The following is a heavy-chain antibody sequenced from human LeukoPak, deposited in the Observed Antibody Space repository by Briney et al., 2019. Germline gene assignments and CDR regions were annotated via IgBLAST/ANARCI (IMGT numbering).Heavy chain of an antibody. CDR2: ISGSGGST. D-gene: IGHD3-22*01. V-gene: IGHV3-23*01. CDR3: AKRKVVGNGGYYHTSPFQH. J-gene: IGHJ1*01. Sequence: PGGSLRLSCGASGFTFSSYAMSWVRQAPGKGLEWVSAISGSGGSTYYADSVKGRFTISRDNSKNTLYLQMNSLRAEDTAVYYCAKRKVVGNGGYYHTSPFQHWGQGTLVTVSS. CDR1: GFTFSSYA.